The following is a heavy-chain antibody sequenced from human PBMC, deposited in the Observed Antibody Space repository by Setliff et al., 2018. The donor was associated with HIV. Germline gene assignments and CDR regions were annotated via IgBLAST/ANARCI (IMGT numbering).Heavy chain of an antibody. D-gene: IGHD3-10*01. CDR1: GDSMRNYY. V-gene: IGHV4-4*07. CDR2: IFPSGTT. J-gene: IGHJ5*02. Sequence: LSLTCTVSGDSMRNYYWSWLRQPAGKGLEWIGRIFPSGTTDYNPSLKSRVTMSIDTSKDQFSLNLKSVTAADTAAYFCARDRSNYGSGSSAYNWFDPWGQGNQVTVPQ. CDR3: ARDRSNYGSGSSAYNWFDP.